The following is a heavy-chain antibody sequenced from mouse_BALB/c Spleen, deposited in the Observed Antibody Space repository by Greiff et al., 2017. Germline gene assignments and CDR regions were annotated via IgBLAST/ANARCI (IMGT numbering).Heavy chain of an antibody. CDR2: IYPGDGDT. D-gene: IGHD2-4*01. Sequence: QVQLQQSGPELVKPGASVKISCKASGYAFSSSWMNWVKQRPGQGLEWIGRIYPGDGDTNYNGKFKGKATLTADKSSSTAYMQLSSLTSVDSAVYFCARRHMITTFYFDYWGQGTTLTVSS. CDR3: ARRHMITTFYFDY. CDR1: GYAFSSSW. V-gene: IGHV1-82*01. J-gene: IGHJ2*01.